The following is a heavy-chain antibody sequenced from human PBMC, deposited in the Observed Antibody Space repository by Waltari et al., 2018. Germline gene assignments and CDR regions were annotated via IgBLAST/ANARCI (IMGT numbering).Heavy chain of an antibody. CDR3: AKDPVPLFSSSWYGDY. Sequence: EVQLVESGGGLVQPGGSLRLSCAASGFTFSSYAMSWVRQAPGKGLEWVSAMSGSGGSTYYADSVKGRFTISRDNSKNTLYLQMNSRRAEDTAVYYCAKDPVPLFSSSWYGDYWGQGTLVTVSS. J-gene: IGHJ4*02. CDR1: GFTFSSYA. V-gene: IGHV3-23*04. CDR2: MSGSGGST. D-gene: IGHD6-13*01.